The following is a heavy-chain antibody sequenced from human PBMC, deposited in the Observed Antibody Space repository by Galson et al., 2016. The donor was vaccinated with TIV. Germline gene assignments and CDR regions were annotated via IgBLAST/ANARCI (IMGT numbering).Heavy chain of an antibody. CDR2: IHYSGNT. V-gene: IGHV4-39*06. D-gene: IGHD1-26*01. CDR3: AREHSGTSFGPCDY. Sequence: ETLSLPCSVSGGSLTSSDSYWGWIRQPPGQGLAWIGSIHYSGNTYYNPSLQSRVTISVDTSKNQFALKLNPVTAADTAVYYCAREHSGTSFGPCDYWGQGTLVTVSS. CDR1: GGSLTSSDSY. J-gene: IGHJ4*02.